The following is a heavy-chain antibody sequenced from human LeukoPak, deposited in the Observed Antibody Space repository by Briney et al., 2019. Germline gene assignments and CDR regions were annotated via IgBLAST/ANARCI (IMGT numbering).Heavy chain of an antibody. CDR2: IKSKTDGGTT. J-gene: IGHJ3*02. Sequence: GGSLRLSCRGSGFTFTDAWLSWVRQAPGKGLEWVGRIKSKTDGGTTDYAAPVKGRFTISRDDSKNTLYLQMNSLKTGDTAVYYCTTIPYGGNAFDIWGQGTTVTVSS. CDR3: TTIPYGGNAFDI. CDR1: GFTFTDAW. D-gene: IGHD4-17*01. V-gene: IGHV3-15*01.